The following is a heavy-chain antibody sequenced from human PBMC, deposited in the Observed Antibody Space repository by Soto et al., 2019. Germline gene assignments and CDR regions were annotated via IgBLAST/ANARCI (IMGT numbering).Heavy chain of an antibody. J-gene: IGHJ4*02. CDR2: ISWNSGSI. CDR3: AKDAYSSSLDLSLFDY. V-gene: IGHV3-9*01. CDR1: GFTFDDYA. Sequence: EVQLVESGGGLVQPGRSLRLSCAASGFTFDDYAMHWVRQAPGKGLEWVSGISWNSGSIGYADSVKGRFTISRDNAKNSLYLQMNSLRAEDTALYYCAKDAYSSSLDLSLFDYWGQGTLVTVSS. D-gene: IGHD6-6*01.